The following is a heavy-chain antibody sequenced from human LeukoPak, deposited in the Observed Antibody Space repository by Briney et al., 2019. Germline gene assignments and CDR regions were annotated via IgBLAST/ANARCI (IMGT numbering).Heavy chain of an antibody. CDR1: GFTFSHYG. CDR3: ARGRDGYNDYYYYYMDV. CDR2: MWYDGSIK. D-gene: IGHD5-24*01. Sequence: GGSLRLSCAASGFTFSHYGMHWVRQDPGKGLEWLAIMWYDGSIKYYADSAKGRFTISRDNSKNTVFLQMNSLRAEDTAVYYCARGRDGYNDYYYYYMDVWGKGTTVTVSS. J-gene: IGHJ6*03. V-gene: IGHV3-33*02.